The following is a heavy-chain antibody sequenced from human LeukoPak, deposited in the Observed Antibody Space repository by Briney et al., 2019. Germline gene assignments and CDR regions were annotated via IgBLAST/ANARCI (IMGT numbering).Heavy chain of an antibody. J-gene: IGHJ3*02. V-gene: IGHV1-69*13. CDR2: IIPISGTA. Sequence: SVEVSCKASGGTFSSYAISWVRQAPGQGLEWMGGIIPISGTANYAQKFQGRVTITADESTSTAYMELSSLRSEDTAVYYCARDRDYCSGGSCYPDAFDIWGQGTMATVSS. CDR1: GGTFSSYA. D-gene: IGHD2-15*01. CDR3: ARDRDYCSGGSCYPDAFDI.